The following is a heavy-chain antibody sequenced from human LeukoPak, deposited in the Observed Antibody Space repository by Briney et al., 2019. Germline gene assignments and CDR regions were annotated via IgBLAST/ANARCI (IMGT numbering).Heavy chain of an antibody. CDR1: GGSISSSNYY. J-gene: IGHJ4*02. Sequence: SETLSLTCTVSGGSISSSNYYWGWIRQPPGEGLEWIGTISYSGSTYYNPSLKSRVTISVEMSKNQFSVQLGSVTAADTAVYYCASRPYNSGFEYWGQGTLVTVSS. CDR3: ASRPYNSGFEY. D-gene: IGHD1-14*01. V-gene: IGHV4-39*01. CDR2: ISYSGST.